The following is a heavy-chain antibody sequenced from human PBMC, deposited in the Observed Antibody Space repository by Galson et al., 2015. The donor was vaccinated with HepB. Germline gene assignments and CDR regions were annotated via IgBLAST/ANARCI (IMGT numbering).Heavy chain of an antibody. CDR3: VRAMAIAAPASFDL. V-gene: IGHV3-33*01. D-gene: IGHD6-25*01. Sequence: SLRLSCAVSGFTFNRYGMHWVRQAPGKGLEWVALIWANGSNRYYSNSVMGRFTISRDNSKNTLYLEMNSLRAEDTAVYYCVRAMAIAAPASFDLWAHGTLVAVSS. CDR1: GFTFNRYG. J-gene: IGHJ4*01. CDR2: IWANGSNR.